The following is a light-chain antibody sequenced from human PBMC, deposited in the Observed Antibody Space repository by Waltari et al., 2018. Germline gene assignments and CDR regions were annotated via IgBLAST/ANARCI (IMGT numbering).Light chain of an antibody. J-gene: IGKJ3*01. CDR1: QTVAHTY. CDR3: QQYADPPFT. V-gene: IGKV3-20*01. Sequence: EIVVTQSPATLSLVPGERATLSCRASQTVAHTYLAWFQQRPGQAPRLLIYGAFNRAAGIPNRFSGSGSGADFTLTISRLEPEDFAVYYCQQYADPPFTFGPGTKVDFK. CDR2: GAF.